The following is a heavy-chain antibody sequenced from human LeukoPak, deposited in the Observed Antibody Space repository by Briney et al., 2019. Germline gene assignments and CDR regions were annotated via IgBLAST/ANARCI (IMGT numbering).Heavy chain of an antibody. CDR3: ARMGLLWFGELLFGLDA. J-gene: IGHJ6*02. CDR1: GESITSRDFY. D-gene: IGHD3-10*01. Sequence: PSETLSLTCSLSGESITSRDFYWGWLRQPPGTGLEWLGSINHRGNTYYSPSLKSRVTISVDTSKNQFSLTLSSVTAADTAMYYCARMGLLWFGELLFGLDAWGQGTTVAVSS. CDR2: INHRGNT. V-gene: IGHV4-39*01.